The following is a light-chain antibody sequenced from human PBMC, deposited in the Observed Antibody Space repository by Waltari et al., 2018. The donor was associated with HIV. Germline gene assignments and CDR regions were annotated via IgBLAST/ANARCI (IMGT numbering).Light chain of an antibody. V-gene: IGKV1-5*03. CDR3: QQMNSCG. CDR1: QNIGHW. J-gene: IGKJ3*01. Sequence: DIQMTQSPSTLSASVGDTVTLTCRASQNIGHWLAWYQQKPGKAPSLLIYKASSLEIGVPSRFRAAGSGTQFTLTITSLQPDDFGTYYCQQMNSCGFGPGT. CDR2: KAS.